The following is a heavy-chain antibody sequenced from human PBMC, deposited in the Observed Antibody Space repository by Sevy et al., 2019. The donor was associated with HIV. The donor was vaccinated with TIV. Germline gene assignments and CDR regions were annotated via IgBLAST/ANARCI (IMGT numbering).Heavy chain of an antibody. CDR3: TTGGGSITVAGTPFDY. CDR2: VKSEVDGGTR. Sequence: GGSLRLSCATSGFNFNNTWMSWVRQAPGNGLEWVGRVKSEVDGGTRDYAAPVRGRFTMSRDDSRSTLYLQMDTLTSEDTAVYYCTTGGGSITVAGTPFDYSGQGTEVTVSS. J-gene: IGHJ4*02. V-gene: IGHV3-15*01. D-gene: IGHD6-19*01. CDR1: GFNFNNTW.